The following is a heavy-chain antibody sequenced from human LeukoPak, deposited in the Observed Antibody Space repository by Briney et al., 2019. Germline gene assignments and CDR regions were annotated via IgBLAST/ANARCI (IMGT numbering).Heavy chain of an antibody. D-gene: IGHD2/OR15-2a*01. V-gene: IGHV3-21*01. J-gene: IGHJ4*02. CDR1: GFTFSSYS. Sequence: PGGSLRLSCAASGFTFSSYSMNWVRQAPGKGLEWVSSISSSSSYIYYADSVKGRFTISGDNAKNSPYLQMNSLRAEDTAVYYCALSPVRDSGYFDYWGQGTLVTVSS. CDR2: ISSSSSYI. CDR3: ALSPVRDSGYFDY.